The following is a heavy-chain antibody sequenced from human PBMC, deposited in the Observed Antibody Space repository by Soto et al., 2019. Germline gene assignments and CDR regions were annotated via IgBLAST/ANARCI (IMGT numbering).Heavy chain of an antibody. V-gene: IGHV4-34*01. Sequence: SETLSLTCAVYGGSFSGYYWSWIRQPPGKGLEWIGEINHSGSTNYNPSLKSRVTISVDTSKNQFSLKLSSVTAADTAVYYCARVGYGGNHWGQGTLVTVSS. J-gene: IGHJ5*02. D-gene: IGHD4-17*01. CDR3: ARVGYGGNH. CDR2: INHSGST. CDR1: GGSFSGYY.